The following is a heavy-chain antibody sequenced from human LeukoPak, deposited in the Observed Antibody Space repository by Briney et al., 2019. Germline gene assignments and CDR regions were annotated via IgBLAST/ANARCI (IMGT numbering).Heavy chain of an antibody. CDR1: GLTFRSYA. CDR3: AKSGGGWEYYYYMDV. V-gene: IGHV3-23*01. D-gene: IGHD1-26*01. CDR2: ISGRGGST. J-gene: IGHJ6*03. Sequence: GGSLRLSCAASGLTFRSYAMRWVRQAPGKGLGCVSAISGRGGSTYDADSVKGRFTIYRDNSKKQLYQQMNIRRPGDTAVYYCAKSGGGWEYYYYMDVWAQGTPVTVSS.